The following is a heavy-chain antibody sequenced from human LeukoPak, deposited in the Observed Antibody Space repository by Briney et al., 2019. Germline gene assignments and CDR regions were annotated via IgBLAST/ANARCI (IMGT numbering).Heavy chain of an antibody. CDR2: ISGSGGST. CDR1: GFTFSSYA. D-gene: IGHD6-13*01. V-gene: IGHV3-23*01. J-gene: IGHJ4*02. CDR3: AKGRGYSSSWYYFDY. Sequence: PGGSLRLSCAASGFTFSSYAMSGVRQAPGKGLEWVSAISGSGGSTYYADSVKGRFTISRDNSKNTLYLQMNSLRAEDTAVYYCAKGRGYSSSWYYFDYWGQGTLVTVSS.